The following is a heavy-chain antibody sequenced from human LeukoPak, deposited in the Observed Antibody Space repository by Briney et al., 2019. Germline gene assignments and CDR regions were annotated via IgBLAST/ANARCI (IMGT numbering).Heavy chain of an antibody. Sequence: ASVKVSCKVSGYTLTELSMHWVRQAPGQGLEWMGWISAYNGNTNYAQKLQGRVTMTTDTSTSTAYMELRSLRSDDTAVYYCARVQWLLLPIDYWGQGTLVTVSS. CDR2: ISAYNGNT. V-gene: IGHV1-18*01. J-gene: IGHJ4*02. CDR1: GYTLTELS. D-gene: IGHD3-22*01. CDR3: ARVQWLLLPIDY.